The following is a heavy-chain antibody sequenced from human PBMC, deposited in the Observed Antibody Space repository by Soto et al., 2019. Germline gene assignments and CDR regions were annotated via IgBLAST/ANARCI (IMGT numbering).Heavy chain of an antibody. D-gene: IGHD3-9*01. J-gene: IGHJ4*02. CDR2: IIPIFGTA. CDR1: GCTFSSYA. V-gene: IGHV1-69*01. Sequence: QVQLVQSGAEVKKPWSSVKVSCKASGCTFSSYAISWVRQAPGQGLEWMEGIIPIFGTANYAQNVQGRVTMTEDESTSTAYMELSSLRSEDTAVYYCARVDYYDIPRGPFDYWCQGTLVTVST. CDR3: ARVDYYDIPRGPFDY.